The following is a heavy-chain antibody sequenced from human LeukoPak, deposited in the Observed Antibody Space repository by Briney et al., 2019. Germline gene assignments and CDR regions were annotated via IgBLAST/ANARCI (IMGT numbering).Heavy chain of an antibody. CDR2: IYTSGST. J-gene: IGHJ3*02. CDR1: GGSISSGSYY. CDR3: AREYSAFEI. Sequence: SETLSLTCTVSGGSISSGSYYWSWIRQPAGKGLEWIGRIYTSGSTNYNPSLNSRVTVSVDTSKNQLSLKLNSVTAADTAVYCAREYSAFEIWGPGTMVTVSS. D-gene: IGHD1-1*01. V-gene: IGHV4-61*02.